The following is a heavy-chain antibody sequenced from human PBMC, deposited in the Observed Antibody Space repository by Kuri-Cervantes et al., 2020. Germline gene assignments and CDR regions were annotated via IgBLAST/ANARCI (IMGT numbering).Heavy chain of an antibody. CDR3: ATSLAAADVSWFDP. V-gene: IGHV1-69*13. CDR1: GGTFSSYA. CDR2: IIPIFGTA. D-gene: IGHD6-13*01. J-gene: IGHJ5*02. Sequence: SVKVSCKASGGTFSSYAISRVRQAPGQGLKWMGGIIPIFGTANYAQKFQGRVTITADESTSTAYMELSSLRSEDTAVYYCATSLAAADVSWFDPWGQGTLVSVSS.